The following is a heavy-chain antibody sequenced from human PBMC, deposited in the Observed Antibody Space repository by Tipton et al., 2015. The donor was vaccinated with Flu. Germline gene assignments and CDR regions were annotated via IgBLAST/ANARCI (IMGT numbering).Heavy chain of an antibody. Sequence: TLSLTCTVSGGSISSYYWSWIRQPPGKGLEWIGYIYYSGSTNYNPSLKSRVTISVDTSKNQFSLKLSSVTAADTAVYYCARTEREDFWSSDYYYGMDVWGQGTTVTVSS. D-gene: IGHD3-3*01. V-gene: IGHV4-59*01. CDR2: IYYSGST. CDR1: GGSISSYY. J-gene: IGHJ6*02. CDR3: ARTEREDFWSSDYYYGMDV.